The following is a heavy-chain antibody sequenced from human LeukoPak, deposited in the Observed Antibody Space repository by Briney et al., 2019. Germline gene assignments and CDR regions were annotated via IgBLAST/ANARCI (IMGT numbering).Heavy chain of an antibody. V-gene: IGHV3-30-3*01. CDR3: AGDRGPS. D-gene: IGHD3-10*01. Sequence: GGSLRLSCAASGFTFSSYAMHWVRQAPGKGLEWVAVISYDGSNKYYADSVKGRFTISRDNSKNTLYLQMNSLRAEDTAVYYCAGDRGPSWGQGTLVTVSS. CDR2: ISYDGSNK. CDR1: GFTFSSYA. J-gene: IGHJ4*02.